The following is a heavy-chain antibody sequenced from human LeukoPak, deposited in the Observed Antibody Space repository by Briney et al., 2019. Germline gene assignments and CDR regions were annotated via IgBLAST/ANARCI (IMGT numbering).Heavy chain of an antibody. J-gene: IGHJ5*02. Sequence: SETLSLTCTVSSDSISSYYWSWIRQPPGKGLEWVGYIYYSGTTKYNPSLKSRVTISVDTSKNQFSLKLSSVTAADTAVYYCARGVRHSSIAAHTWGQGTLVTVSS. CDR2: IYYSGTT. CDR3: ARGVRHSSIAAHT. D-gene: IGHD6-6*01. V-gene: IGHV4-59*12. CDR1: SDSISSYY.